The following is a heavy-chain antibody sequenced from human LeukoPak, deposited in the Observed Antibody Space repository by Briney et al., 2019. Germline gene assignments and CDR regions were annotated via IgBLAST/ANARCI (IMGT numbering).Heavy chain of an antibody. CDR2: INPNSGGT. V-gene: IGHV1-2*02. Sequence: ASVTVSCKASGYTFTGYYMHWVRQAPGQGLEWMGWINPNSGGTNYAQKFQGRVTMTRDTSISTAYMELSRLRSDDTAVYYCARARGSGYDLPRVWGQGTLVTVSS. CDR3: ARARGSGYDLPRV. J-gene: IGHJ4*02. D-gene: IGHD5-12*01. CDR1: GYTFTGYY.